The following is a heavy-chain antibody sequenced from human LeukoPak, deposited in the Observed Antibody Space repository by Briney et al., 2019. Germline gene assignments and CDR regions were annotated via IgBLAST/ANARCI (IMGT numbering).Heavy chain of an antibody. CDR1: GFTFSSRDW. J-gene: IGHJ4*02. D-gene: IGHD3-22*01. CDR2: IKQDGSEK. Sequence: GGSLRLSCVASGFTFSSRDWMTWVRQAPGKGLEWVANIKQDGSEKNNVDSVKGRFTISRDNAKNSVDVQKNSLRAEDTAVYYCAKEQRRSYYDSSGYTLDCWGQGTLVTVSS. V-gene: IGHV3-7*03. CDR3: AKEQRRSYYDSSGYTLDC.